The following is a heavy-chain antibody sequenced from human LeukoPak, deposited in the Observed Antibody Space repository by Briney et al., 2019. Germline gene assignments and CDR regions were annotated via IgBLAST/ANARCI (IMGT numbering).Heavy chain of an antibody. V-gene: IGHV4-34*01. CDR3: ARQRNGRGEGWGQGLSKDYFDY. CDR1: GGSFSGYY. CDR2: INHSGST. D-gene: IGHD1-1*01. J-gene: IGHJ4*02. Sequence: SETLSLTCAVYGGSFSGYYWSWIRQPPGKGLEWIGEINHSGSTNYNPSLKSRVTISVDTSKNQFSLKLSSVTAADTAVYYCARQRNGRGEGWGQGLSKDYFDYWGQGTLVTVSS.